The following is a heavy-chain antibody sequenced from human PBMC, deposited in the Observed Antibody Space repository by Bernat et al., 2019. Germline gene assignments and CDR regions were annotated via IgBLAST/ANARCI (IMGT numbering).Heavy chain of an antibody. CDR1: GFTFTSSA. Sequence: QMQLVQSGPEVKKPGTSVKVSCKASGFTFTSSAVQWVRQARGQRLEWIGWIVVGSGNTNYAQKFQERVTITRDMSTSTAYMGLSSLRSEDTAVYYCAADGSSWRAFDIWGQGTMVTVSS. CDR2: IVVGSGNT. J-gene: IGHJ3*02. D-gene: IGHD6-13*01. V-gene: IGHV1-58*01. CDR3: AADGSSWRAFDI.